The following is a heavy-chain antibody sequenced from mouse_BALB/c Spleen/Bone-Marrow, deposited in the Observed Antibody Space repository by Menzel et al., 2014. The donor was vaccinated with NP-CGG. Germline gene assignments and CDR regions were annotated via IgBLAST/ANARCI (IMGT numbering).Heavy chain of an antibody. J-gene: IGHJ4*01. Sequence: DVQLVESGGGSVQPGGSRKLSCAASGFTFSSFGMHWVRQAPEKGLEWVAYISSGSSTIYYADTVKGRFTISRDNPKNTLFLQMTSLRSEDTAMYYCARRRECYAMDYWGQGTSVTVSS. CDR2: ISSGSSTI. V-gene: IGHV5-17*02. CDR3: ARRRECYAMDY. CDR1: GFTFSSFG.